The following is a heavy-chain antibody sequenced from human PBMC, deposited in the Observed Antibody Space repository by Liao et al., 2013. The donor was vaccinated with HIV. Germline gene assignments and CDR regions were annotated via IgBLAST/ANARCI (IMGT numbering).Heavy chain of an antibody. J-gene: IGHJ4*02. CDR2: IYNSGTT. Sequence: QVQLQESGPGLVKPSETLSLTCTVSGASIRSGYWSWIRLPAGKGLEFIGRIYNSGTTNYNPSLKSRVSMSADTSKNQFSLKVTSVSAADTAVYYCARGGYGSGTHRYFDAWGQGTLVTVSS. CDR3: ARGGYGSGTHRYFDA. D-gene: IGHD3-10*01. CDR1: GASIRSGY. V-gene: IGHV4-4*07.